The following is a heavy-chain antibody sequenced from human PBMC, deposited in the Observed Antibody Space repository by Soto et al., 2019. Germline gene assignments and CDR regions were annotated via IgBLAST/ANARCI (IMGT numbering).Heavy chain of an antibody. Sequence: GASVKVSCKASGGTFSSYAISWVLQAPGQGLEWMGGIIPIFGTANYAQKFQGRVTITADESTSTAYMELSSLRSEDTAVYYCARADLKGVVIPPPFDYWGQGTLVTV. V-gene: IGHV1-69*13. CDR2: IIPIFGTA. CDR3: ARADLKGVVIPPPFDY. J-gene: IGHJ4*02. CDR1: GGTFSSYA. D-gene: IGHD3-3*01.